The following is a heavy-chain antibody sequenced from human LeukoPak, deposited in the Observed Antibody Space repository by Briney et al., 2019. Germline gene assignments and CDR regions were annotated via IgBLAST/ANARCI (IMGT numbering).Heavy chain of an antibody. Sequence: GGSLRLSCAVSGFTFSSYSTNWVRQAPGKGLEGVSYISGGSSIIKYADSVKGRFTISRDNAQNSLYLQMNSLRAEDTAVYYCARLGARQMLEYWGQGTLVTVSS. D-gene: IGHD4-17*01. CDR2: ISGGSSII. CDR3: ARLGARQMLEY. J-gene: IGHJ4*02. CDR1: GFTFSSYS. V-gene: IGHV3-48*01.